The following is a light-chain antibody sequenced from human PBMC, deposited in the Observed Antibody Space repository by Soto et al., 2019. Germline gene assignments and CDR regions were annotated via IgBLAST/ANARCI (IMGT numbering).Light chain of an antibody. J-gene: IGLJ1*01. Sequence: QSALTQPASVSGSPGQSITISCTGTSSDVGGYNYVSWYQQHPGKAPKLIIYEVSNRPSGVSNRFSGSKSGNTASLTISGLQAEDEADYYCSSDTSSITGVFXTGTKVTVL. CDR2: EVS. CDR3: SSDTSSITGV. CDR1: SSDVGGYNY. V-gene: IGLV2-14*01.